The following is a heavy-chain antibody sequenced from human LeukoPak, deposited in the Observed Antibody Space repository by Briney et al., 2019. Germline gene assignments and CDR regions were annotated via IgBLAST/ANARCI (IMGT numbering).Heavy chain of an antibody. CDR1: GFTFSSYA. D-gene: IGHD6-13*01. V-gene: IGHV3-23*01. Sequence: PGGSLRLSCAASGFTFSSYAMSWVRQAPGKGLEWVSAISGSGGSTYYADSVKGRLTISRDNSKNTLYLQMNSLRAEDTAVYYCATIPAGTRADYFDYWGQGTLVTVSS. CDR3: ATIPAGTRADYFDY. CDR2: ISGSGGST. J-gene: IGHJ4*02.